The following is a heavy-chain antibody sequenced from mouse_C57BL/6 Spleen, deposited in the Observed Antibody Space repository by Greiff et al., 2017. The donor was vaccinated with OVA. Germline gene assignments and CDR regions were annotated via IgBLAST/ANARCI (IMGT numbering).Heavy chain of an antibody. D-gene: IGHD1-1*01. CDR2: IYPGSGNT. V-gene: IGHV1-66*01. J-gene: IGHJ3*01. CDR3: ARYYGSSYDWFAY. Sequence: VQRVESGPELVKPGASVKISCKASGYSFTSYYIHWVKQRPGQGLEWIGWIYPGSGNTKYNEKFKGKATLTADTSSSTAYMQLSSLTSEDSAVYYCARYYGSSYDWFAYWGQGTLVTVSA. CDR1: GYSFTSYY.